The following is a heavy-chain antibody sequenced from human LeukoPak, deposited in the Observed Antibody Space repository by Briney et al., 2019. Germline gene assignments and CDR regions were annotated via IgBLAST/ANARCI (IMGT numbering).Heavy chain of an antibody. Sequence: PSETLSLTCTVSGDSISSGYYWGWIRQPPGKGLEWIGSIYHSGSTYYNPSLKSRVTISVDTSKNQFSLKLSSVTAADTAVYYCARVVDPYYYYMDVWGKGTTVTVSS. CDR3: ARVVDPYYYYMDV. CDR1: GDSISSGYY. CDR2: IYHSGST. J-gene: IGHJ6*03. V-gene: IGHV4-38-2*02.